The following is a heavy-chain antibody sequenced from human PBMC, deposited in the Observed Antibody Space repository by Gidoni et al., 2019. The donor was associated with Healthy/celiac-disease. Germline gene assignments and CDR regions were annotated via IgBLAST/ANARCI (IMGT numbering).Heavy chain of an antibody. CDR3: ARTRDYYDSKVNLGYFDY. J-gene: IGHJ4*02. CDR2: IIPIFGTE. Sequence: QVQLVQSGAEVKKPGSSVKVSCKASGGTFISYAISWVRQAPGQGLEWMGGIIPIFGTENYAQKFQGRVTITADESTSTAYMELSSLRSEDTAVYYGARTRDYYDSKVNLGYFDYWGQGTLVTVSS. CDR1: GGTFISYA. D-gene: IGHD3-22*01. V-gene: IGHV1-69*01.